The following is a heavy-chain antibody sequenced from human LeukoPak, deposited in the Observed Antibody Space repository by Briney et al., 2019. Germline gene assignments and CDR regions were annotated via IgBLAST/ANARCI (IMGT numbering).Heavy chain of an antibody. J-gene: IGHJ4*02. CDR3: AKDTEGRSGIYGDFDY. V-gene: IGHV3-9*01. Sequence: GRSLRLSCAASGFTFDDYAMHWVRQAPGKGLEWVSGISWNSGSIGYADSVKGRFTISRDNAKNSLYLQMNSLRAEDTALYYCAKDTEGRSGIYGDFDYWGQGTLVTVSS. D-gene: IGHD4-17*01. CDR1: GFTFDDYA. CDR2: ISWNSGSI.